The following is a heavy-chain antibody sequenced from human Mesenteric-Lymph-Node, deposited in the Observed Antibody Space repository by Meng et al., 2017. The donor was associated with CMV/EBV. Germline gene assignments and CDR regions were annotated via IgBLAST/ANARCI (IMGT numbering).Heavy chain of an antibody. CDR3: ARGAYDFRSGYYGNAYDI. J-gene: IGHJ3*02. Sequence: SETLSLTCSVSGGFVSRGSWDWSWIRQPPGKGLEWIGYVYDSESTKYKPSLKSRVTISVDTSKNQLSLKLNSVTAADTAMYYCARGAYDFRSGYYGNAYDIWGQGTMVTVSS. CDR1: GGFVSRGSWD. V-gene: IGHV4-61*01. D-gene: IGHD3-3*01. CDR2: VYDSEST.